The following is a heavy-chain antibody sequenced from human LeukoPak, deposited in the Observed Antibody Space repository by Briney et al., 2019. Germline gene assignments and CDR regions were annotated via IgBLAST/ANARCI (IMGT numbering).Heavy chain of an antibody. CDR1: GYSISSGYY. Sequence: SETLSLTCTVSGYSISSGYYWGWIRQPPGKGLEWIGRIYHSGGTYYNPSLKSRVTISIGTSKNQFSLKLNSVTAADTAVYYCARRTYDLWSGDYTGAFDIWGQGTMVTVSS. V-gene: IGHV4-38-2*02. CDR3: ARRTYDLWSGDYTGAFDI. D-gene: IGHD3-3*01. CDR2: IYHSGGT. J-gene: IGHJ3*02.